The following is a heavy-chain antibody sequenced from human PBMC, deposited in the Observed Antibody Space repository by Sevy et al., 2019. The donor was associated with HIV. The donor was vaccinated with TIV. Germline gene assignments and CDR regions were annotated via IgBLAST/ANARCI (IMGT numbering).Heavy chain of an antibody. D-gene: IGHD6-19*01. V-gene: IGHV3-23*01. CDR3: AKDIIAVVGDAFDI. CDR1: GFTFNSYA. J-gene: IGHJ3*02. CDR2: ISGPIGDT. Sequence: GGSLRLSCAASGFTFNSYAMNWVRQAPGKGLEWVSAISGPIGDTYYADSVKGRFTISRDNSKNTLYLQMNSLRAEDTAVYYCAKDIIAVVGDAFDIWGQETMVTVSS.